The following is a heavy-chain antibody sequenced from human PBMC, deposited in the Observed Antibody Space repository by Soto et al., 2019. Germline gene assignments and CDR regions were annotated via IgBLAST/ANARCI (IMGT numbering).Heavy chain of an antibody. J-gene: IGHJ6*02. CDR3: ARDRYQLPPGGMDV. CDR2: ITASGGGT. Sequence: EVQLLESGGGLVQPGGSLRLSCAASGFTFSTYAMNWVRQAPGKGLEWVSTITASGGGTFYEDSVKGRFTISRDNSENTMYLQMNSLRAEETAVYYCARDRYQLPPGGMDVWGQGTTVTVSS. V-gene: IGHV3-23*01. D-gene: IGHD2-2*01. CDR1: GFTFSTYA.